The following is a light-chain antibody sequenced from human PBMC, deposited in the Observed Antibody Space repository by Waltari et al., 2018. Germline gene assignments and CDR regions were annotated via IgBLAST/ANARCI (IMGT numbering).Light chain of an antibody. CDR2: LNPDGSH. CDR3: QTWDTGIQV. CDR1: SGHSTYV. V-gene: IGLV4-69*01. Sequence: QLVLTQSPSASASLGASVKLTCTLSSGHSTYVIDRHQQLPEKGPRYLMKLNPDGSHSKGDGIPDRFSGSSSGAECYLTISSLQSEDEADYYCQTWDTGIQVFGGGTKLTVL. J-gene: IGLJ2*01.